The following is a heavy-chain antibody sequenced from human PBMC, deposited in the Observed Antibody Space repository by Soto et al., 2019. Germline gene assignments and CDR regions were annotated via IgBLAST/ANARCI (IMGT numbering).Heavy chain of an antibody. CDR1: GFTFSSYA. J-gene: IGHJ6*02. Sequence: LRLSCAASGFTFSSYAMSWVRQAPGKGLEWVSAISCIGGSTYYADSVKGRFTISRDNSKNTLFLQMNSLRAEDTAVYYCARGDYNMDVWGQGTTVTVSS. V-gene: IGHV3-23*01. CDR2: ISCIGGST. CDR3: ARGDYNMDV.